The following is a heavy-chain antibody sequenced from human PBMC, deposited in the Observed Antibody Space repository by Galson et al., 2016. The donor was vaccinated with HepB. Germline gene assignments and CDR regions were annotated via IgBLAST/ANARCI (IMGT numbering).Heavy chain of an antibody. CDR2: INYSGST. V-gene: IGHV4-31*03. J-gene: IGHJ3*01. CDR1: GGSISSGGYY. Sequence: TLSLTCSVSGGSISSGGYYWGWIRQHPGKGLECIGYINYSGSTYYNPSHKSRVTISQDTSQNQCSLTFTSVTAAGTAVYYGARVGYISGKWVWGQGTRVTVSS. CDR3: ARVGYISGKWV. D-gene: IGHD3-10*01.